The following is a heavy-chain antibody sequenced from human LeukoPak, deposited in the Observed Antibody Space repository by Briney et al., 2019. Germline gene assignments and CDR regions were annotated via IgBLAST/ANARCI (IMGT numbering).Heavy chain of an antibody. J-gene: IGHJ4*02. CDR2: INHSGST. V-gene: IGHV4-34*01. CDR3: ARDKRARRNYYFDY. CDR1: GGSFSGYY. D-gene: IGHD6-6*01. Sequence: PETLSLTCAVYGGSFSGYYWSWIRQPPGKGLEWIGEINHSGSTNYNPSLKSRVTISVDTSKNQFSLKLSSVTAADTAVYYCARDKRARRNYYFDYWGQGTLVTVSS.